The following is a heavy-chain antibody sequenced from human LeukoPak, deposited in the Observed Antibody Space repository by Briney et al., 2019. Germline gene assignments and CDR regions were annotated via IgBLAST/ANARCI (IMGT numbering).Heavy chain of an antibody. CDR3: ARAPTGGYDSSGFDPYYFDY. CDR1: GGSISSYY. CDR2: INTSGST. D-gene: IGHD3-22*01. J-gene: IGHJ4*02. V-gene: IGHV4-4*07. Sequence: SETLSLTCTVSGGSISSYYWSWIRQPAGKGLEWIGRINTSGSTNYNPSLKSRVTMSVDTSKNQFSLKLRSVTAADTAVYYCARAPTGGYDSSGFDPYYFDYWGQGTLVTVSS.